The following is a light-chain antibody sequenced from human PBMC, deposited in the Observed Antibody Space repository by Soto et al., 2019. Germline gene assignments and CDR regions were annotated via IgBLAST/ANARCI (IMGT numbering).Light chain of an antibody. J-gene: IGKJ4*01. CDR3: QQLNSYSF. CDR1: QSISSW. V-gene: IGKV1-5*01. Sequence: DIQMTQSPSTLSASVGDRVTITCRASQSISSWLAWYQLKPGKAPNLLIFDAAGLESGVPSRFSGSGSGTEFTLTISSLQPDDFATYYCQQLNSYSFFGGGTKVDIK. CDR2: DAA.